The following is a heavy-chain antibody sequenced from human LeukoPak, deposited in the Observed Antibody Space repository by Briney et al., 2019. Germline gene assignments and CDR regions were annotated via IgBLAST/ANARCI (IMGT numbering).Heavy chain of an antibody. CDR3: ANGRQRNYYYYMDV. V-gene: IGHV4-59*08. CDR1: GGSISSYY. CDR2: IFYIGGT. Sequence: SETLSLTCTVSGGSISSYYWSWIRQPPGKGLEWIGNIFYIGGTTYNPSLKSRVTISLDTSKNQFSLKLGSVTAADTAVYYCANGRQRNYYYYMDVWGKGTTVTVSS. J-gene: IGHJ6*03. D-gene: IGHD1-1*01.